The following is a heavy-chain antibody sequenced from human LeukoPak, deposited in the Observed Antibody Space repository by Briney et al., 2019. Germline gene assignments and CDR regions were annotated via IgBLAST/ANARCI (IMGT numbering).Heavy chain of an antibody. V-gene: IGHV1-46*01. J-gene: IGHJ4*02. D-gene: IGHD3-9*01. CDR3: ARVGGRYFDWLEAWYFDY. CDR1: GYTFTSYY. CDR2: INPSGGST. Sequence: ASVKVSCKASGYTFTSYYMHWVRQAPGQGLEWMGIINPSGGSTSYAQKFQGRVTMTRDTYTSTVYMELSSLRSEDTAVYYCARVGGRYFDWLEAWYFDYWGQGTLVTVSS.